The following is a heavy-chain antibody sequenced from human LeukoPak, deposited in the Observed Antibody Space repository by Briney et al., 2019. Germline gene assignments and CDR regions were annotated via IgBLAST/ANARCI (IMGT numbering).Heavy chain of an antibody. CDR3: VDLRWNYGAFDI. Sequence: QSGGSLRLSCAASGFTFSSYAMSWVRQAPGKGLEWVSAIGGGGGSTYYADSVKGRFTISRDNSKNTLYLQMNSLRAEDTAVYYCVDLRWNYGAFDIWGQGTMVTVSS. CDR1: GFTFSSYA. V-gene: IGHV3-23*01. D-gene: IGHD1-7*01. CDR2: IGGGGGST. J-gene: IGHJ3*02.